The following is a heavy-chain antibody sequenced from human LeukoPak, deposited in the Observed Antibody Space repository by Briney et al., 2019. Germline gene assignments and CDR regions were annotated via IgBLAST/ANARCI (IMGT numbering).Heavy chain of an antibody. CDR3: ARAATPIHDAFDI. CDR1: GGSFSGYY. Sequence: PSETLSLTCAVYGGSFSGYYWSWIRQPPGKGLEWIGEINHSGSTNYNPSLKSRVTISVDTSKNQFSLKLSSVTAADTAVYYCARAATPIHDAFDIWGQGTMVTVSS. V-gene: IGHV4-34*01. CDR2: INHSGST. D-gene: IGHD1-26*01. J-gene: IGHJ3*02.